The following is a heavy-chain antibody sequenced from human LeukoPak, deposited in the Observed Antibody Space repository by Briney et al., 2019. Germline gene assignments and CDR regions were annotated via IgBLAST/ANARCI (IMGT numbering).Heavy chain of an antibody. J-gene: IGHJ2*01. CDR3: ARDKGYSSGWPDWYFDL. CDR2: INPNSGGT. D-gene: IGHD6-19*01. Sequence: ASVKVSCKASGYTFTGYYMHWVRQAPGQGLGWMGWINPNSGGTNYAQKFQGWVTMTRDTSISTAYMELSRLRSDDTAAYYCARDKGYSSGWPDWYFDLWGRGTLVTVSS. CDR1: GYTFTGYY. V-gene: IGHV1-2*04.